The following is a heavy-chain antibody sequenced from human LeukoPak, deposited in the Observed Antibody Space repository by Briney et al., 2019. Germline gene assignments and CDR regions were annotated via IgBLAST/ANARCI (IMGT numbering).Heavy chain of an antibody. CDR3: ARGDFWSGYYYFDY. V-gene: IGHV3-74*01. Sequence: PGGSLRLSCAASGFIFSSYWMHWVRQAPGKGLVWVSRINTDGSSTIYADSVKGRFTISRDNAKNTLYLQMNSLRAEDTAVYYCARGDFWSGYYYFDYWGQGTLVTVSS. CDR2: INTDGSST. J-gene: IGHJ4*02. CDR1: GFIFSSYW. D-gene: IGHD3-3*01.